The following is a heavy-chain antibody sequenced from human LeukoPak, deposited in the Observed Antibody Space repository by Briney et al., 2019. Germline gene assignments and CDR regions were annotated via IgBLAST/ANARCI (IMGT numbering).Heavy chain of an antibody. CDR3: VKGRFYYYDSSGRAFDY. J-gene: IGHJ4*02. CDR2: ISGSGGST. Sequence: GRSLRLSCAASGFTFSSYAMSWVRQAPGKGLEWVSAISGSGGSTYYADSVKGRFTISRDNSKNTLYLQINSLRAEDTAVYYCVKGRFYYYDSSGRAFDYWGQGTLVTVSS. V-gene: IGHV3-23*01. D-gene: IGHD3-22*01. CDR1: GFTFSSYA.